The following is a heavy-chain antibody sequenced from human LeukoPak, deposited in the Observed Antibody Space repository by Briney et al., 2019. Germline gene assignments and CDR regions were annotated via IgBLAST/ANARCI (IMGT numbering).Heavy chain of an antibody. J-gene: IGHJ5*02. V-gene: IGHV1-8*01. CDR3: ARDPKYSSGWYNWFDP. CDR1: GYTFTSYD. Sequence: GASVKVSCKASGYTFTSYDINWVRQATGQGLEWMGWMNPNSGNTGYAQKFQGRVTMTRNTSISTAYMELSRLRSDDTAVYYCARDPKYSSGWYNWFDPWGQGTLVTVSS. D-gene: IGHD6-19*01. CDR2: MNPNSGNT.